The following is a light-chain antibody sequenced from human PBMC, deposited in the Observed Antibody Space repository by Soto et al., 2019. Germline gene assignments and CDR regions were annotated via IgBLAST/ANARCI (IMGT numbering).Light chain of an antibody. Sequence: DIQMTQSPSSLSASVGDRVIITCRTSRSISNYLNWYQHKPGKAPKVLISAASNLQSGVPSRFSGSGSGTVFTLTISSLQPEDFATYFCQQSYTLSPLTFGGGTKVDIK. CDR3: QQSYTLSPLT. J-gene: IGKJ4*01. V-gene: IGKV1-39*01. CDR1: RSISNY. CDR2: AAS.